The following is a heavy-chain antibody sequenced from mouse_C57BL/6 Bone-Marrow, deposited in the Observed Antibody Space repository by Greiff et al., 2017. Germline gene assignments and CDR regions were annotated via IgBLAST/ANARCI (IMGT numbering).Heavy chain of an antibody. CDR1: GFTFSSYG. D-gene: IGHD2-12*01. V-gene: IGHV5-6*02. Sequence: EVKLVESGGDLVKPGGSLKLSCAASGFTFSSYGMSWVRQTPDKRLEWVATISSGGSYTYYPDSVKGRFTISRDNAKNTLYLQMSSLKSEDTAMYYCAGTPFYDAWFAYWGQGTLVTVSA. J-gene: IGHJ3*01. CDR2: ISSGGSYT. CDR3: AGTPFYDAWFAY.